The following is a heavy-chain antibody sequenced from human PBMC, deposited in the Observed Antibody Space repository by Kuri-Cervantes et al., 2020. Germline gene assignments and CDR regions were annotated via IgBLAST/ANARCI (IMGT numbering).Heavy chain of an antibody. Sequence: GGSLRLSCKDSGYNFATSWIGWVRQMPGKGLEWMGIIYPGDSDTRYSPSFQGQVTISAAKSISTAYLQWSSLKASDTAMYYCARRAYYYYYMDVWGKGTTVTVSS. CDR1: GYNFATSW. CDR3: ARRAYYYYYMDV. V-gene: IGHV5-51*01. J-gene: IGHJ6*03. CDR2: IYPGDSDT.